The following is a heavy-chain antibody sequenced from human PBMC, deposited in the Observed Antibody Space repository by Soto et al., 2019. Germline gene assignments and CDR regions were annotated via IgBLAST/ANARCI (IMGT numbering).Heavy chain of an antibody. V-gene: IGHV1-3*05. CDR1: GYTFTSYS. Sequence: QVQLVQSGAEEKKPGASVKVSCKASGYTFTSYSMHWVRQAHGQRLEWMGWINGNNGNTRYSQNFQGRVTITRDTSASTDYMELGSLRSEDTAVYYCARPMNYNDYLDYWGQGTLVTVSS. D-gene: IGHD3-10*01. J-gene: IGHJ4*02. CDR2: INGNNGNT. CDR3: ARPMNYNDYLDY.